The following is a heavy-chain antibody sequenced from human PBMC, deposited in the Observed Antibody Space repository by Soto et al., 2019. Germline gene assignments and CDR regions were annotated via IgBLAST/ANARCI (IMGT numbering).Heavy chain of an antibody. CDR3: ARDLHDYGVGYDY. Sequence: GGSLRLSCAASGFTFSSYSMNWVRQAPGKGLEWVSYISSSSSTIYYADSVKGRFTISRDNAKNSLYLQMNSLRAEDTAVYYCARDLHDYGVGYDYWGQGTLVTVSS. CDR1: GFTFSSYS. D-gene: IGHD4-17*01. CDR2: ISSSSSTI. J-gene: IGHJ4*02. V-gene: IGHV3-48*01.